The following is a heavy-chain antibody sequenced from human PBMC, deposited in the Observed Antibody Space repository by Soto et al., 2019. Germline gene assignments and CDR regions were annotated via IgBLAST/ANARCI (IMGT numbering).Heavy chain of an antibody. J-gene: IGHJ6*02. D-gene: IGHD4-17*01. Sequence: GGSLRLSCAASGFTFSNYGMHWVRQTPGKGLEWVALILYDGSNKYYADSVRGRFTISRDNSKNTLYLQVSSLRADDTAVYYCARPAATVIFYSGMDVWGQGTTVTVSS. CDR2: ILYDGSNK. V-gene: IGHV3-30*03. CDR1: GFTFSNYG. CDR3: ARPAATVIFYSGMDV.